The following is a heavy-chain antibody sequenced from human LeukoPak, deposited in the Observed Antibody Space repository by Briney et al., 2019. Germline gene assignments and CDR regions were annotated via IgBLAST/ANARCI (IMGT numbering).Heavy chain of an antibody. J-gene: IGHJ4*02. Sequence: SVKVSCKASVFTFTSSAIHWVRQARGQRLEWIGWIVVGSGNTNYAQKFQERVTIIRDMSTSTAYMELSSLRSEDTAVYYCAAVPYYYDSSGYYYWGQGTLVTVSS. CDR1: VFTFTSSA. D-gene: IGHD3-22*01. V-gene: IGHV1-58*02. CDR2: IVVGSGNT. CDR3: AAVPYYYDSSGYYY.